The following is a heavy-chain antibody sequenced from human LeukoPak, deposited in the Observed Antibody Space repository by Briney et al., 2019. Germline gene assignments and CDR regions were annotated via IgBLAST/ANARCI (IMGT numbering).Heavy chain of an antibody. CDR1: GGSISSGDYY. J-gene: IGHJ4*02. D-gene: IGHD2-2*01. CDR3: ARERGVGDCSSTRCYYFDY. CDR2: IYTSGST. Sequence: SETLSLTCTVSGGSISSGDYYWSWIRQPAGKGLEWIGRIYTSGSTIYNPALKSRVTISVDTSKNQFSLKLNSVTAADTAVYYCARERGVGDCSSTRCYYFDYWGQGTLVTVSS. V-gene: IGHV4-61*02.